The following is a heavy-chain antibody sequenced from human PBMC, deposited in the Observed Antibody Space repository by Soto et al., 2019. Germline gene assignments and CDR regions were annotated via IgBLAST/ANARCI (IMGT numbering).Heavy chain of an antibody. CDR1: GGSISSSNW. CDR2: IYHSGST. Sequence: ASETLSLTCAVSGGSISSSNWWSWVRQPPGKGLEWIGEIYHSGSTNYNPSLKSRATISVDKSKNQFSLKLSSVTAADTAVYYCARTATQGSSGPTDPWGQGTLVTVSS. J-gene: IGHJ5*02. D-gene: IGHD6-19*01. V-gene: IGHV4-4*02. CDR3: ARTATQGSSGPTDP.